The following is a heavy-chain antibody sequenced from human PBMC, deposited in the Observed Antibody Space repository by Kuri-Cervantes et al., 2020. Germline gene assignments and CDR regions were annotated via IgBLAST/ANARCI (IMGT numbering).Heavy chain of an antibody. V-gene: IGHV3-13*01. Sequence: GESLKISCAASGFTFSSYDMHWVRQATGKGLEWVSVIGTAGDTYYPGSVKGRFTISRENAKNSLYLQMNSLRAEDTAVYYCARAERQYYDFWSGYSYYYYYMDVWGKGTTVTVSS. CDR1: GFTFSSYD. CDR2: IGTAGDT. J-gene: IGHJ6*03. CDR3: ARAERQYYDFWSGYSYYYYYMDV. D-gene: IGHD3-3*01.